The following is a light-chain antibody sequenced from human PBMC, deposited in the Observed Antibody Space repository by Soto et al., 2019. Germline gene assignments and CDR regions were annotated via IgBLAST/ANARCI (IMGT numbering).Light chain of an antibody. CDR1: SSDVGGYNY. V-gene: IGLV2-14*01. J-gene: IGLJ2*01. CDR3: SSYTSSSTLDVV. Sequence: QSVLTQPASVSGSPGQSITISCTGTSSDVGGYNYVSWYQQHPGKAPKLMIYDVSNRPSGVSNRFSGSYSGNTASLTISGLQAEDEADYYCSSYTSSSTLDVVFGGGTKVTVL. CDR2: DVS.